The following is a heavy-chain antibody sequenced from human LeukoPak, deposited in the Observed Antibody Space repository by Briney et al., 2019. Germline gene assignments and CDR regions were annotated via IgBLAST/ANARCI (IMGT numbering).Heavy chain of an antibody. V-gene: IGHV3-30*02. CDR1: GFTFSSYA. CDR3: AKVEYTTSWYGVGSLDY. Sequence: SGGSLRLSCAASGFTFSSYAMSWVRQAPGKGLEWVAFIRYDGSNKYYADSVKGRFTISRDNSKDTLYLQMNSLRAEDTAVCYCAKVEYTTSWYGVGSLDYWGQGTLVTVSS. J-gene: IGHJ4*02. CDR2: IRYDGSNK. D-gene: IGHD6-13*01.